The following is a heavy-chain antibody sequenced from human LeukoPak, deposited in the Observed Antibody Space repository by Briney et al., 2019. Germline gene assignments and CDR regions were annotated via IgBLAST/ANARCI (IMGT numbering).Heavy chain of an antibody. CDR1: GFTFSSYG. CDR2: IWYDGSNK. Sequence: GGSLRLSCAASGFTFSSYGMHWVRQAPGKGLEWVAVIWYDGSNKYYADSVKGRFTISRDNSKNTLYLQMNSLRAEDTAVFYCARDRGDSYTPNGFDIWGQGTMVTVSS. D-gene: IGHD5-24*01. J-gene: IGHJ3*02. V-gene: IGHV3-33*01. CDR3: ARDRGDSYTPNGFDI.